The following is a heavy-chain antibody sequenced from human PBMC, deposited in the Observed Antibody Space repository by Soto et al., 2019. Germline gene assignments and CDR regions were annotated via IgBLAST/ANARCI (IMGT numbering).Heavy chain of an antibody. CDR2: ISGSGGST. J-gene: IGHJ6*02. V-gene: IGHV3-23*01. Sequence: GGSLRLSCAASGFTLSSYAMSWVRQAPGKGLEWVSAISGSGGSTYYADSVKGRCTISRDNSKNTLYLQMNSLRAEDTAVYYCAKDNEVVAATRNLEILGYYYYGMDVWGQGTTVTVSS. CDR1: GFTLSSYA. D-gene: IGHD2-15*01. CDR3: AKDNEVVAATRNLEILGYYYYGMDV.